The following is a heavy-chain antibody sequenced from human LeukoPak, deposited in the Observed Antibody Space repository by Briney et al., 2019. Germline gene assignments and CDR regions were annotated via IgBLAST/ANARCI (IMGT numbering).Heavy chain of an antibody. CDR1: DGSINSYY. J-gene: IGHJ6*02. CDR3: ARGRSNYYGMDV. D-gene: IGHD1-26*01. V-gene: IGHV4-59*01. CDR2: IYYNGNT. Sequence: SETLSLTCSVSDGSINSYYWNWIRRPPGKGLEWIGYIYYNGNTNYSPSLKSRVTMSVDTSRNLFSLKVSSVTAADTAVYYCARGRSNYYGMDVWGQGTTVTVSS.